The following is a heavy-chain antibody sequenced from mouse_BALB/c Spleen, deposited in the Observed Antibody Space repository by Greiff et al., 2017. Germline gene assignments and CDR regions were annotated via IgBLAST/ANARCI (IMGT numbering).Heavy chain of an antibody. CDR3: AKIGDYDREGGVDY. D-gene: IGHD2-4*01. CDR2: IWRGGST. Sequence: QVQLKQSGPSLVQPSQSLSITCTVSGFSLTSYGVHWVRQSPGKGLEWLGVIWRGGSTDYNAAFMSRLSITKDNSKSQVFFKMNSLQADDTAIYYCAKIGDYDREGGVDYWGQGTTLTVSS. V-gene: IGHV2-5-1*01. J-gene: IGHJ2*01. CDR1: GFSLTSYG.